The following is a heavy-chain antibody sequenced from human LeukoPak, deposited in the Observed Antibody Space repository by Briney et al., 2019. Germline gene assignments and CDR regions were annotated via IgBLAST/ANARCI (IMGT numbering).Heavy chain of an antibody. Sequence: GGSPRLSCAASGFTFSSYVMHWVRQAPGKELAYVSAISSNGGSTCYANSVKGRFTISRDNSKNTLYIQMGSLRVEDMAVYYCARDGSARAYYDILTGYYPFDYWGQGTLVTVSS. J-gene: IGHJ4*02. V-gene: IGHV3-64*01. CDR2: ISSNGGST. D-gene: IGHD3-9*01. CDR3: ARDGSARAYYDILTGYYPFDY. CDR1: GFTFSSYV.